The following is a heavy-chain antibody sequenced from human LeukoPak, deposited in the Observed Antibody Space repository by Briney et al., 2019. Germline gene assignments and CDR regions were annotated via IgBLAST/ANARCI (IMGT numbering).Heavy chain of an antibody. J-gene: IGHJ4*02. Sequence: SVTLSFTCSGYTCTISSYYWSWIRQPPGKELEWIGRIYISGTTNYKPSLKSRVTISVDTSKNQLSLKLSSVTAADTAVYYCARDAAGSYFDYWGQGTLVTVSS. CDR2: IYISGTT. CDR1: TCTISSYY. D-gene: IGHD3-10*01. V-gene: IGHV4-4*08. CDR3: ARDAAGSYFDY.